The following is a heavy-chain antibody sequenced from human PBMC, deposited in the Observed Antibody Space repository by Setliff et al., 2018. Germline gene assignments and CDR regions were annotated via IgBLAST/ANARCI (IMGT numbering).Heavy chain of an antibody. V-gene: IGHV1-2*02. J-gene: IGHJ6*03. CDR1: GYTFGAHY. CDR3: TRDPTGSNFYNFQFYMDV. D-gene: IGHD1-1*01. CDR2: INPNSGDT. Sequence: ASVKVSCKASGYTFGAHYIHWVRQAPGQGFEWMGWINPNSGDTNYAQNFQGRVTMTRDTSLRTVYLDLSGLTSDDTAVYYCTRDPTGSNFYNFQFYMDVWGKGTTVTVSS.